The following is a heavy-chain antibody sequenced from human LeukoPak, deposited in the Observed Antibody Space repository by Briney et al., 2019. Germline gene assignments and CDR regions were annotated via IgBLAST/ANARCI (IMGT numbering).Heavy chain of an antibody. V-gene: IGHV3-7*01. D-gene: IGHD3-3*01. CDR2: IKEDGSEK. J-gene: IGHJ2*01. CDR3: ARGFQGRYDFWSGYRRSYWYFDL. CDR1: GFTLSNYW. Sequence: GGSLRLSCAASGFTLSNYWMTWVRQAPGKGLEWVASIKEDGSEKYYVDSVKGRFTISRDNAKKSLYLQMNSLRAEDTAVYYCARGFQGRYDFWSGYRRSYWYFDLWGRGTLVTVSS.